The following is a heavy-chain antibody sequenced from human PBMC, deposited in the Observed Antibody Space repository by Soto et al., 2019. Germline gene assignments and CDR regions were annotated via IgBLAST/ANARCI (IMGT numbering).Heavy chain of an antibody. J-gene: IGHJ4*02. Sequence: QVQLVESGGGVVQPGRSLRLTCAASGFTFSNYAMQWVRQAPGKGLEWVAGISYDGSNKNYGDSVKGRFTISRDNSNNKVSLPMNSLRAEDTAVYYCAREERNYNRAWDYFDYWGQGTLVTVSS. CDR3: AREERNYNRAWDYFDY. CDR2: ISYDGSNK. D-gene: IGHD1-7*01. CDR1: GFTFSNYA. V-gene: IGHV3-30-3*01.